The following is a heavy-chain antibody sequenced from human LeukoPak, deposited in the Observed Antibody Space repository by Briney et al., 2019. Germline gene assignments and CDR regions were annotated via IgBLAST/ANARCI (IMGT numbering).Heavy chain of an antibody. D-gene: IGHD2-21*02. CDR1: GGSISSYY. CDR3: ARAVVGVTYLDY. CDR2: IYYSGST. V-gene: IGHV4-59*01. J-gene: IGHJ4*02. Sequence: SETLSLTCTVSGGSISSYYWSWIRQPPGKGLEWIGYIYYSGSTNYNPSLKSRVTISVGTSKNQFSLKLSSVTAADTAVYYCARAVVGVTYLDYWGQGTLVTVSS.